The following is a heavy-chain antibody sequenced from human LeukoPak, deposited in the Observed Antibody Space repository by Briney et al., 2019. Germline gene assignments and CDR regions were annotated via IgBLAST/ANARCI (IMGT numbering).Heavy chain of an antibody. CDR1: GYTFTGYY. CDR2: INPNSGGT. D-gene: IGHD4-17*01. Sequence: ASVKVSCKASGYTFTGYYMHWVRQAPGQGLEWMGWINPNSGGTNYAQKFQGRVTMTRDTSISTAYMELSRLRSDDTAVYYCARSVDGRDGDYPDYWGQGTLVTVSS. J-gene: IGHJ4*02. CDR3: ARSVDGRDGDYPDY. V-gene: IGHV1-2*02.